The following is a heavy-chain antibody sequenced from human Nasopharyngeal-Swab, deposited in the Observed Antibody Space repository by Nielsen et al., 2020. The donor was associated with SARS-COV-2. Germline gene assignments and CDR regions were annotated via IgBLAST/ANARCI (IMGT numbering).Heavy chain of an antibody. J-gene: IGHJ6*02. Sequence: GESLKISCAASGFNFSSYAMHWVRQAPGKGLEWVAVISYDGSKKYYADSVKGRFTISRDNSKNTLYLQMNSLRAEDTAVYYCARDQGSSWYTYYYYYGMDVWGQGTTVTVSS. V-gene: IGHV3-30-3*01. CDR3: ARDQGSSWYTYYYYYGMDV. CDR2: ISYDGSKK. CDR1: GFNFSSYA. D-gene: IGHD6-13*01.